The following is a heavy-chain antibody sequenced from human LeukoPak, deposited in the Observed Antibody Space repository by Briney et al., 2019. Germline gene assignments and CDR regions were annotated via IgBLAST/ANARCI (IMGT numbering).Heavy chain of an antibody. CDR1: GFTFSRSA. J-gene: IGHJ4*02. D-gene: IGHD6-19*01. CDR2: ISASGGHT. V-gene: IGHV3-23*01. CDR3: AKDKGSGWYGIEY. Sequence: PGGSLRLSCVGSGFTFSRSAMSWVRLAPGKGLEWVSGISASGGHTYYTDSVKGRFTISRDNSKNTLYLQMNSLRAEDAAVYYCAKDKGSGWYGIEYWGQGILVTVSS.